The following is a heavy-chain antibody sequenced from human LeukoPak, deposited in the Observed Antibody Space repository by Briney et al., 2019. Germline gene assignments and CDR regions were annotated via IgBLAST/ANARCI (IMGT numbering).Heavy chain of an antibody. CDR1: GFTFSSYS. V-gene: IGHV3-48*01. J-gene: IGHJ4*02. Sequence: PGGSLRLSCAASGFTFSSYSMTWVRQAPGKGLEWVSYISYSSSTIYYADSVEGRLTISRDNAKNSLYLQMNSLRVDDTAVYYCARDRLHYGEYEKTLDYWGQGTLVTVSS. CDR2: ISYSSSTI. D-gene: IGHD4-17*01. CDR3: ARDRLHYGEYEKTLDY.